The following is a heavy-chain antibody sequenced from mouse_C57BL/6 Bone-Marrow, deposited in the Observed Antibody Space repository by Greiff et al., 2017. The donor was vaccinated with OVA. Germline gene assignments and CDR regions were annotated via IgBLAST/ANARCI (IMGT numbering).Heavy chain of an antibody. Sequence: VQLQQPGAELVMPGASVKLSCKASGYTFTSYWMHWVKQRPGQGLEWIGEIDPSDSYTNYNQKFKGKSTLTVDKSSSTAYMQLSSLTSEDSAVYYWARSESRTYYDAMDYWGQGTSVTVAS. CDR3: ARSESRTYYDAMDY. V-gene: IGHV1-69*01. J-gene: IGHJ4*01. CDR2: IDPSDSYT. D-gene: IGHD1-1*01. CDR1: GYTFTSYW.